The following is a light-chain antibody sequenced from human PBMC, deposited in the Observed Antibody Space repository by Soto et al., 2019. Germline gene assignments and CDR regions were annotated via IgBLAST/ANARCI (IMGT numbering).Light chain of an antibody. CDR2: GAS. CDR3: QQYGSLSWT. J-gene: IGKJ1*01. Sequence: EMVMTQSPATLSVSPGERATLSCRASQSVSSNLAWYQQKPGQAPRLLIYGASTRATGIPARFSGSGSGTDFTLTISRLEPEDFAVYYRQQYGSLSWTFGQGTKVDIK. V-gene: IGKV3-15*01. CDR1: QSVSSN.